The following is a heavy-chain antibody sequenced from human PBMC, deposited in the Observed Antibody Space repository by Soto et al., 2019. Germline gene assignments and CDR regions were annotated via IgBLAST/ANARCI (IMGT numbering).Heavy chain of an antibody. CDR2: IYHSGST. V-gene: IGHV4-30-2*01. D-gene: IGHD2-8*02. CDR3: ARVVGRGVVWPHFDY. J-gene: IGHJ4*02. Sequence: QLQLQESGSGLVKPSQTLSLTCAVSGGSISSGGYSWSWIRQPPGKGLEWIGYIYHSGSTYYNPSLKSRVTISVDRSKNQFSLKLSSVTAADTAVYSCARVVGRGVVWPHFDYWGQGTLVTVSS. CDR1: GGSISSGGYS.